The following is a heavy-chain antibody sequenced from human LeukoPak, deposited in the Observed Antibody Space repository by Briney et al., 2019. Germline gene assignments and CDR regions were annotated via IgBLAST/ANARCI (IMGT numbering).Heavy chain of an antibody. CDR2: ISYDGSNK. J-gene: IGHJ4*02. V-gene: IGHV3-30-3*01. Sequence: GGSLRLSCAASGFTFSSYAMHWVRQAPGKGLEWVAVISYDGSNKYYADSVKGRFTISRDNPKNTLYLQMNSLRAEDTAVYYCARGYYDSSGYLDYWGQGTLVTVSS. CDR3: ARGYYDSSGYLDY. D-gene: IGHD3-22*01. CDR1: GFTFSSYA.